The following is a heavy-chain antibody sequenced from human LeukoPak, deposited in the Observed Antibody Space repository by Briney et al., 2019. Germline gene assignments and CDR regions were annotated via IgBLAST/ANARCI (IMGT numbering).Heavy chain of an antibody. CDR3: ANGAPLELVGYGAFDI. CDR2: IKQDGSEK. V-gene: IGHV3-7*01. CDR1: GFTFSSYW. J-gene: IGHJ3*02. Sequence: GGSLRLSCAASGFTFSSYWMSWVRQAPGKGLEWVANIKQDGSEKYYVDSVKGRFTISRDNAKNSLYLQMNSLRAEDTAVYYCANGAPLELVGYGAFDIWGQGTMVTVSS. D-gene: IGHD1-1*01.